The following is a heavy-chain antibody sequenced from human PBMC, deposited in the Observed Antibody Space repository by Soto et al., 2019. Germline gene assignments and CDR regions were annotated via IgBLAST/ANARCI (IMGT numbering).Heavy chain of an antibody. CDR2: IYYSGST. V-gene: IGHV4-59*08. J-gene: IGHJ4*02. D-gene: IGHD4-17*01. CDR3: ARRYGYYFDY. Sequence: PSETLSLTCSVSGGSIGGYYLSWIRQPPGKGLEWIGYIYYSGSTNYNPSLKSRVTISVDTSKNQLSLKLSSVTAADTAVYYCARRYGYYFDYWGQGTLVTVSS. CDR1: GGSIGGYY.